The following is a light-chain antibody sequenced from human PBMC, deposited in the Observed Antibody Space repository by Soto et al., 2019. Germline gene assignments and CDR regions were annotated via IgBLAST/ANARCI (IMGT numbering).Light chain of an antibody. Sequence: EIVLTQSPGTLSLFPGERATLSCRASQSVSSTYFAWYRQKPGQPPSLLIYGASNRATGVPDRFSGSGSGPDFTLTISRLEPEDFAVFYCQQYGSAPYTFGQGTKLEI. J-gene: IGKJ2*01. CDR1: QSVSSTY. CDR2: GAS. CDR3: QQYGSAPYT. V-gene: IGKV3-20*01.